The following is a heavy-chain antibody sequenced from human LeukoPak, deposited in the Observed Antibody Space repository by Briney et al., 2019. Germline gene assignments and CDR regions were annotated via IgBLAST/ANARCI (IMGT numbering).Heavy chain of an antibody. J-gene: IGHJ6*02. CDR1: GVSISSSNW. V-gene: IGHV4-4*02. CDR2: ISLSGRT. CDR3: ARDYGEGSSWYLSYYYYGMDV. Sequence: MPSETLSLTCSVSGVSISSSNWWSWVRQPPGKGLEWIGEISLSGRTNYNPSLKSRVTISVDKSKNQFSLNLSSVTAADTAVYYCARDYGEGSSWYLSYYYYGMDVWGQGTTVTVSS. D-gene: IGHD6-13*01.